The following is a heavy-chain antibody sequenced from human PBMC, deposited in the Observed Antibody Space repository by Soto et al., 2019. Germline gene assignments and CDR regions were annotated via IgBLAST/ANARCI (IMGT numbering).Heavy chain of an antibody. Sequence: ASVKVSCKASGYTFTGYYMHWVRQAPGQGLEWMGWINPNSGGTNYAQKFQGRVTMTRDTSISTAYMELSRLRSDDTAVYYCARDPTNILTGLDYWGQGTLVTVSS. CDR2: INPNSGGT. CDR3: ARDPTNILTGLDY. D-gene: IGHD3-9*01. J-gene: IGHJ4*02. V-gene: IGHV1-2*02. CDR1: GYTFTGYY.